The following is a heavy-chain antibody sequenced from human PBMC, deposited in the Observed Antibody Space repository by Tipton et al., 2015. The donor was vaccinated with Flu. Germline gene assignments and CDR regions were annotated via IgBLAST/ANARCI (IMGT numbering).Heavy chain of an antibody. J-gene: IGHJ5*02. CDR1: GGSISTNLYY. V-gene: IGHV4-39*07. D-gene: IGHD4-11*01. Sequence: TLSLTCTVSGGSISTNLYYWGWVRQPPGKGLEWIGSIYHSGTAYYNPSLKSRVTISVDTSKNQISLKLSSVTAADTAVYYCARYPESNYHWFGPWGQGALVTVSS. CDR2: IYHSGTA. CDR3: ARYPESNYHWFGP.